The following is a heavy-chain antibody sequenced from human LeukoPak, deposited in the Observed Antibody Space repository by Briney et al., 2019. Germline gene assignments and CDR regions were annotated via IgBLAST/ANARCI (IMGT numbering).Heavy chain of an antibody. V-gene: IGHV4-34*01. CDR1: GGSFSGYY. D-gene: IGHD1-1*01. CDR3: ASFFGGTAGFN. Sequence: SETLPLACAVYGGSFSGYYWSWIRQPPGKGLEWIGEINHSGSTNYNPSLKSRVTISVDTSKNQFSLKLSSVTAADTAVYYCASFFGGTAGFNWGQGTLVTVSS. CDR2: INHSGST. J-gene: IGHJ4*02.